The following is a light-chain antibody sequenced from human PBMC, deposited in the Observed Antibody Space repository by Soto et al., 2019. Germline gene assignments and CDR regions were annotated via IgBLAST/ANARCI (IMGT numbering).Light chain of an antibody. CDR2: GAS. CDR3: QQYGSSPRT. V-gene: IGKV3-20*01. Sequence: EIVLTQSRGTLSLSPGERATLSCRASQSVSSSYLAWYQQKPGQAPRPLIYGASSRATGIPDRFSGSGSGTDFTLTVSRLEPEDFAVYYCQQYGSSPRTFGQGTKVEIK. J-gene: IGKJ1*01. CDR1: QSVSSSY.